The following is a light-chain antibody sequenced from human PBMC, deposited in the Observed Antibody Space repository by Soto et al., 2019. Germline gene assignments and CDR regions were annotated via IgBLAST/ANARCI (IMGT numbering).Light chain of an antibody. J-gene: IGKJ2*01. CDR1: QSVGSSF. CDR3: QQYGVSPQT. CDR2: GTS. V-gene: IGKV3-20*01. Sequence: NSAISVTLSPRESVTLSFRFSQSVGSSFLGWYQQKPGQAPKLLIYGTSRRATGIPDRFSGSGSGTDFTLTISSLEPEDFAVYYCQQYGVSPQTFGQGTK.